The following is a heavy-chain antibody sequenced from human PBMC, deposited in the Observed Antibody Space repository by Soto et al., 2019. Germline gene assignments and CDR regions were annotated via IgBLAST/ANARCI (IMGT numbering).Heavy chain of an antibody. J-gene: IGHJ4*02. Sequence: PPETLSLTCTVSGGSMSSSHWWNWVRPTPGKGLAWIGENHQSGRTNYNPSLKIRVTISVDKSKNRFSLNLSSVTAADTAVYYCEKSEAKVLDSWAQATLIPVSS. CDR1: GGSMSSSHW. CDR2: NHQSGRT. V-gene: IGHV4-4*03. D-gene: IGHD5-18*01. CDR3: EKSEAKVLDS.